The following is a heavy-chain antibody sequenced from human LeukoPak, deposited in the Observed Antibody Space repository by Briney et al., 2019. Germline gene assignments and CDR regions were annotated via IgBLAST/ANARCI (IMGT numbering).Heavy chain of an antibody. J-gene: IGHJ6*02. D-gene: IGHD3-9*01. CDR3: ARGLDYDILSVPYGMDV. CDR1: GFTFSNAW. Sequence: KTGGSLRLSCAASGFTFSNAWMNWVRQAPGRGLEWVSSISSSSSYIYYADSVKGRFTISRDNAKNSLYLQMNSLRAEDTAVYYCARGLDYDILSVPYGMDVWGQGTTVTVSS. CDR2: ISSSSSYI. V-gene: IGHV3-21*01.